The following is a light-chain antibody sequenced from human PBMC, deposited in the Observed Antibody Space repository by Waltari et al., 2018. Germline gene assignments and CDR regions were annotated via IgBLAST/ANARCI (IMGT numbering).Light chain of an antibody. J-gene: IGLJ2*01. Sequence: SYELTQPPSVSVSPGQTASITCSGDKLGDKYACWYQQRPGQSPVLVISEDTKRPSGIPRRFSGSNSGNTATLTIGGTQAIDEADYYCQAWDSRTEVFGGGTKLTVL. CDR2: EDT. CDR3: QAWDSRTEV. CDR1: KLGDKY. V-gene: IGLV3-1*01.